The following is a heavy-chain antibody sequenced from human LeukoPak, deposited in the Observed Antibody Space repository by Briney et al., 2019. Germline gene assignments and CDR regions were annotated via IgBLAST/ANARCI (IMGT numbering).Heavy chain of an antibody. CDR2: INWNGGST. CDR3: ARVLYSSGWLDAFDI. CDR1: GFTFDDYG. V-gene: IGHV3-20*01. Sequence: SGGSLRLSCAASGFTFDDYGMSWVRQAPGKGLEWVSGINWNGGSTGYANSVKGRSTISRDNAKNSLYLQMNSLRAEDTALYHCARVLYSSGWLDAFDIWGQGTMVTVSS. D-gene: IGHD6-19*01. J-gene: IGHJ3*02.